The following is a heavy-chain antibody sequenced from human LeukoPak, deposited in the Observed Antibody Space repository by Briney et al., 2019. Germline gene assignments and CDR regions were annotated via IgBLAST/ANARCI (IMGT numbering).Heavy chain of an antibody. CDR1: GFTFTNYP. CDR3: ARDRAWNYFDY. Sequence: GGSLRLSCAASGFTFTNYPMHWVRQAPGKGLEWVAVLWSDGIKTDYADSVEGRFTISRDNSKNTLYLQMDSLRAEDTAVYYCARDRAWNYFDYWGQGTLVTVSS. D-gene: IGHD3-3*01. CDR2: LWSDGIKT. J-gene: IGHJ4*02. V-gene: IGHV3-33*01.